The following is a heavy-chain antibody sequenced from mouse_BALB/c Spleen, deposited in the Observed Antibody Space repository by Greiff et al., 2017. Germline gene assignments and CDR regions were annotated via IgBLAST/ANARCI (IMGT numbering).Heavy chain of an antibody. CDR2: INPSTGYT. V-gene: IGHV1-7*01. Sequence: QVQLQQSGAELAKPGASVKMSCKASGYTFTSYWMHWVKQRPGQGLEWIGYINPSTGYTEYNQKFKDKATLTADKSSSTAYMQLSSLTSEDSAVYYCARSTDYGYGGRYAMDYWGQGTSVTVSS. CDR3: ARSTDYGYGGRYAMDY. J-gene: IGHJ4*01. CDR1: GYTFTSYW. D-gene: IGHD2-2*01.